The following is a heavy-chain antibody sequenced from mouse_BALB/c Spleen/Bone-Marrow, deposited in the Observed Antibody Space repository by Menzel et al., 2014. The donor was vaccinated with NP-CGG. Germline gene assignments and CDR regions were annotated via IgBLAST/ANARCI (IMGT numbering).Heavy chain of an antibody. CDR1: GYTFTSYW. D-gene: IGHD2-4*01. Sequence: QVQLKESGAELVKPGASVKLSCKTSGYTFTSYWIQWVKQRPGQGLGWIGEIFPGTGTTYYNEKFKDKATLTIDTSSSTAYMQRSSLTSEDSAAYFCARKGISTVIATAYYFDYWGQGSTLTVSS. CDR2: IFPGTGTT. CDR3: ARKGISTVIATAYYFDY. V-gene: IGHV1S132*01. J-gene: IGHJ2*01.